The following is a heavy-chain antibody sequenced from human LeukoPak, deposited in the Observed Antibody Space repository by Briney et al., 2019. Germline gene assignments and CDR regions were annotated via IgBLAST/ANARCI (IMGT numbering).Heavy chain of an antibody. D-gene: IGHD3-3*01. V-gene: IGHV4-38-2*02. Sequence: PSETLSLTCTVSAYSISSDFYWGWIRQPPGKWLEWIGGIYHSGRTYYNPSLKSRVTISVDTSKNQFSLKLSSVTAADTAVYYCATRFLEWLLDYWGQGTLVTVSS. CDR2: IYHSGRT. J-gene: IGHJ4*02. CDR1: AYSISSDFY. CDR3: ATRFLEWLLDY.